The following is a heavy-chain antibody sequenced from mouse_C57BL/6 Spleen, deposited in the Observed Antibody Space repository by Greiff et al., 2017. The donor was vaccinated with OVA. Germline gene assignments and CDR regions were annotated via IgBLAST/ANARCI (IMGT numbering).Heavy chain of an antibody. CDR2: ISDGGSYT. V-gene: IGHV5-4*01. J-gene: IGHJ2*01. D-gene: IGHD1-1*01. CDR1: GFTFSSYA. CDR3: AREGYGSSYAYYFDY. Sequence: EVKLVESGGGLVKPGGSLKLSCAASGFTFSSYAMSWVRQTPEKRLEWVATISDGGSYTYYPDNVKGRFTISRDKAKNNLYLQMSHLKSEDTARYYCAREGYGSSYAYYFDYWGKGTTLTVSS.